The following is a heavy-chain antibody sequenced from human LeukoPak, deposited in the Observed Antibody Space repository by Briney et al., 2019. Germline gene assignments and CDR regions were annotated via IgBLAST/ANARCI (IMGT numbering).Heavy chain of an antibody. CDR2: IYYSGST. D-gene: IGHD1-1*01. CDR3: ARHGRMAGGRGAFDI. CDR1: GGSLSSSSYY. V-gene: IGHV4-39*01. Sequence: SETLSLTCTVSGGSLSSSSYYWGWIRQPPGKGLEWIGSIYYSGSTYYNPSLKSRVTISVDTSKNQFSLKLSSVTAADTAVYYCARHGRMAGGRGAFDIWGQGTMVTVSS. J-gene: IGHJ3*02.